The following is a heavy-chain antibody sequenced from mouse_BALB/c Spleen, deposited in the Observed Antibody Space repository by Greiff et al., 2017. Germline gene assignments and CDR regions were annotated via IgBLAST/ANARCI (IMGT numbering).Heavy chain of an antibody. Sequence: ESGPGLVKPSQSLSLTCSVTGYSITSGYYWNWIRQFPGNKLEWMGYISYDGSNNYNPSLKNRISITRDTSKNQFFLKLNSVTTEDTATYYCARAYDEDYYAMDYWGQGTSVTVSS. J-gene: IGHJ4*01. CDR1: GYSITSGYY. D-gene: IGHD2-12*01. V-gene: IGHV3-6*02. CDR3: ARAYDEDYYAMDY. CDR2: ISYDGSN.